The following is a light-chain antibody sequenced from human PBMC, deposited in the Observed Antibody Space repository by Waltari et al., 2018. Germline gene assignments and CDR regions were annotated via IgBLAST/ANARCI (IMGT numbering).Light chain of an antibody. J-gene: IGKJ4*01. CDR3: QQRRNWPLT. CDR1: QSVGTY. V-gene: IGKV3-11*01. Sequence: EIVLTQSPAILSFSPGERATLSCRASQSVGTYLAWYQQRPGQSPRLLIYDASYRATGIPARFRGSGSETDFTLTISSLQPEDFAVYYCQQRRNWPLTVGGGTRVQI. CDR2: DAS.